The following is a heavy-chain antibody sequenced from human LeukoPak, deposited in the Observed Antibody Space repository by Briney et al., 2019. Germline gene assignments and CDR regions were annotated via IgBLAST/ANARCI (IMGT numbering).Heavy chain of an antibody. D-gene: IGHD2-21*02. CDR1: GFTFSDYA. CDR3: AKDSPSVTATPNDY. V-gene: IGHV3-23*01. CDR2: ISSYGGST. Sequence: GGSLRLSCAASGFTFSDYAMSWVRQAPGKGLDWVSTISSYGGSTYYADSVKGRFTISRDNSKNTLYLQMNSLRAEDTAVYFCAKDSPSVTATPNDYWGQGALVTVSS. J-gene: IGHJ4*02.